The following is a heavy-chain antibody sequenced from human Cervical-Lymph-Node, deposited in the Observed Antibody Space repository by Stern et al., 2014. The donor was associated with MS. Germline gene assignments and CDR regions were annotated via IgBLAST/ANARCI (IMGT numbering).Heavy chain of an antibody. CDR3: ARGTPYCGGDCYSDFDY. CDR2: INSDGSST. CDR1: GFTFSSYW. D-gene: IGHD2-21*02. Sequence: EVQLVESGGGLVQPGGSLRLSCAASGFTFSSYWMHWVRQAPGTELVWVSRINSDGSSTSYADSLKGRFTISRDNAKNTLYLQMNSLRAEDTAVYYCARGTPYCGGDCYSDFDYWGQGTLVTVSS. J-gene: IGHJ4*02. V-gene: IGHV3-74*02.